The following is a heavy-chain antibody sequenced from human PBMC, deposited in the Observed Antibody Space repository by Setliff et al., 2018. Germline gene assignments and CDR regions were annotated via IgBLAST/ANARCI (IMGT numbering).Heavy chain of an antibody. CDR3: ARDGGEY. Sequence: GGSQRLSCAASGFTFSNYWMSWVRQAPGKGLEWVANIKQDGSEKYYVDSVKGRFTISRDNAKNSLYLQMNSLRAEDTAVYYCARDGGEYWGQGTLVTVSS. J-gene: IGHJ4*02. V-gene: IGHV3-7*01. CDR2: IKQDGSEK. D-gene: IGHD3-16*01. CDR1: GFTFSNYW.